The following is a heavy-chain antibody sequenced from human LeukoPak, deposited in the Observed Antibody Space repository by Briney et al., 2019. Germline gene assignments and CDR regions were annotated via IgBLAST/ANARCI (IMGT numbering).Heavy chain of an antibody. CDR2: IIPILGIA. Sequence: ASVKVSCKASGGTFSSYAISWVRQAPGQGLEWMGRIIPILGIANYAQKFQGRVTITADKSTSTAYMELSSLRAEDTAVYYCAKDRAIWFGELPTFDTFDIWGHGTMVTVSS. CDR3: AKDRAIWFGELPTFDTFDI. D-gene: IGHD3-10*01. CDR1: GGTFSSYA. J-gene: IGHJ3*02. V-gene: IGHV1-69*04.